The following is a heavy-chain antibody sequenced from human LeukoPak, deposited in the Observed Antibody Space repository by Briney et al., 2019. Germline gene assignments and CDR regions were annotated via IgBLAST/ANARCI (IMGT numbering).Heavy chain of an antibody. J-gene: IGHJ4*02. CDR1: GYTFTGSY. CDR2: INPNNGAT. D-gene: IGHD3-22*01. V-gene: IGHV1-2*02. Sequence: ASVKVSCKASGYTFTGSYMHWVRQAPGQGLEWMGWINPNNGATNYGQKFQGRVTMSWDTSISTAYIELTRLTSDDAAVYFCGRGLEGGKWLDYWGQGALVTVSS. CDR3: GRGLEGGKWLDY.